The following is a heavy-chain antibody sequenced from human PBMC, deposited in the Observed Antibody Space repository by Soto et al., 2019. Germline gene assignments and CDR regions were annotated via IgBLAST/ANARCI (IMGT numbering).Heavy chain of an antibody. V-gene: IGHV3-53*02. CDR2: MHSDGIT. J-gene: IGHJ5*01. CDR1: GFNVNSNS. CDR3: ARHAWLES. Sequence: EVQLVETGGGLIQPGGSLRLSCAASGFNVNSNSMNWVRQAPGKGLEWLSVMHSDGITAYAGSVKGRFTISRDNSENTFFLQMNSLRVEDTAVYYCARHAWLESWGQGTLVTVSS.